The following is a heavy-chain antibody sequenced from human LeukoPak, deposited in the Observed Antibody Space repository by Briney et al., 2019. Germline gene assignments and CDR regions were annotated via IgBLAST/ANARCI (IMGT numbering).Heavy chain of an antibody. J-gene: IGHJ4*02. Sequence: SETLSLTCTVSGDSVSSSTYYWDWIRQPPGKGLEWIGNICYSVSTYYNPSLRSRVTMSVDTSKNQFSLRLSSVTAADTAIYYCARRRGSSWNYFDSWGQGALVTVSS. CDR3: ARRRGSSWNYFDS. D-gene: IGHD6-13*01. CDR1: GDSVSSSTYY. V-gene: IGHV4-39*01. CDR2: ICYSVST.